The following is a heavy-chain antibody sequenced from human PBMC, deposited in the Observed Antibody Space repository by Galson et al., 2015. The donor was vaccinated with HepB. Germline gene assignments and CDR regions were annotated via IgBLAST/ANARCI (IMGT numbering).Heavy chain of an antibody. J-gene: IGHJ4*02. CDR3: ARVKGDDILTGYSPSPY. D-gene: IGHD3-9*01. CDR2: ISAYNGNT. V-gene: IGHV1-18*04. Sequence: QSGAEVKKPGASVKVSCKASGYTFTSYGISWVRQAPGQGLEWMGWISAYNGNTNYVQKLQGRVTMTTDTSTSTAYMELRSLRSDDTAVYYCARVKGDDILTGYSPSPYWGQGTLVTVSS. CDR1: GYTFTSYG.